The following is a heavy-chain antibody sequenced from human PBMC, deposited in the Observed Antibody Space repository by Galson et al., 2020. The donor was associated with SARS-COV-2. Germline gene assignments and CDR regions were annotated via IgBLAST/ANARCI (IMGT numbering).Heavy chain of an antibody. D-gene: IGHD1-26*01. CDR1: GYTFSKYG. J-gene: IGHJ4*02. V-gene: IGHV1-18*04. CDR2: ISVYNGNT. CDR3: AKDMWWGLRDY. Sequence: AAPVKFPCKASGYTFSKYGISWVRQAPAQGLEWTGWISVYNGNTNYAQKPQGRVTMTTDTSTSTAYMELRSLRSDVTAVYYCAKDMWWGLRDYWGQGTLVTVAS.